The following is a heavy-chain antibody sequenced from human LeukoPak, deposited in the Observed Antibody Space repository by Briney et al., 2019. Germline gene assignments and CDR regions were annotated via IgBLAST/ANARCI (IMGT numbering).Heavy chain of an antibody. Sequence: ASVKVSCKASGYTFTSYGISWVRQAPGQGLEWMGWTSAHNDDTNYAETLQGRLTMTTDISTSTAYMELTSLRSDDTAVYYCARDWDSRNDYDPWGQGTLVTVSS. CDR1: GYTFTSYG. CDR2: TSAHNDDT. V-gene: IGHV1-18*01. J-gene: IGHJ5*02. CDR3: ARDWDSRNDYDP. D-gene: IGHD1-1*01.